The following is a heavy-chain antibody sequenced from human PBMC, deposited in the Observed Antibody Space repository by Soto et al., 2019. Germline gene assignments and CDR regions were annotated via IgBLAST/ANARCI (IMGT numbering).Heavy chain of an antibody. D-gene: IGHD2-2*02. V-gene: IGHV1-69*13. CDR3: ARVIVVVPAAIISPYSPLDV. CDR2: IIPIFGTA. CDR1: GGTFSSYA. J-gene: IGHJ6*02. Sequence: GASVKVSCKASGGTFSSYAISWARQAPGQGLEWMGGIIPIFGTANYAQKFQGRVTITADESTSTAYMELSSLRSEDTAVYYCARVIVVVPAAIISPYSPLDVWGQGTTVTVSS.